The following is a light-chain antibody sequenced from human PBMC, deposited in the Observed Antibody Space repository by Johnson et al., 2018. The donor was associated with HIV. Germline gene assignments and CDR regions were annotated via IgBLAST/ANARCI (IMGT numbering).Light chain of an antibody. CDR3: GAWDSSLSAYV. CDR2: ENN. CDR1: ISDVVNYA. J-gene: IGLJ1*01. Sequence: QSVLTQPPSVSAAPGQKVTISCSGGISDVVNYAESWYQQLPGTAPKLLIYENNKRPSGIPDRFSGSKSGTSATLDITGLQTGDEADYYCGAWDSSLSAYVFATETKVTVL. V-gene: IGLV1-51*02.